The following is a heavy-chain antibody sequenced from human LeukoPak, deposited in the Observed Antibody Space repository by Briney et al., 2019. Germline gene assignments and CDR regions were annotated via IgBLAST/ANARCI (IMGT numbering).Heavy chain of an antibody. D-gene: IGHD1-26*01. CDR2: IRYDGSNK. V-gene: IGHV3-30*02. Sequence: GGSLRLSCAASGFTFSSYGMHWVRQAPGKGLEWVAFIRYDGSNKYYADSVKGRFTISRDNSENTLYLQMNSLRAEDTAVYYCAKDRRYIVGATMIDYWGQGTLVTVSS. CDR1: GFTFSSYG. CDR3: AKDRRYIVGATMIDY. J-gene: IGHJ4*02.